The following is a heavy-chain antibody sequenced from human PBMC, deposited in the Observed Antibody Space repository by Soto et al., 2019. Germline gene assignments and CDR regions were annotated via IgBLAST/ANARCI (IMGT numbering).Heavy chain of an antibody. CDR3: ARSPMVRGACWFDP. CDR1: GFTFSSYS. J-gene: IGHJ5*02. Sequence: GGSLRLSCAASGFTFSSYSMNWVRQAPGKGLEWVSSISSSSSYIYYADSVKGRFTISRDNAKNSLYLQMNSLRAEDTAVYYCARSPMVRGACWFDPWGQGTLVTVSS. D-gene: IGHD3-10*01. V-gene: IGHV3-21*01. CDR2: ISSSSSYI.